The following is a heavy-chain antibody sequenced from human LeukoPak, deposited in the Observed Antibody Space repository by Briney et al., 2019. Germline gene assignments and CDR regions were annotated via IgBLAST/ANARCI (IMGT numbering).Heavy chain of an antibody. J-gene: IGHJ4*02. V-gene: IGHV4-30-4*08. CDR1: GGSISSGDYY. D-gene: IGHD2-2*01. CDR3: ARVNCSSTSCYLDY. Sequence: SETLSLTCTVSGGSISSGDYYWSWIRQPPGKGLEWIGYIYYSGSTYYNPSLKSRVTISVDTSKNQFSLKLSSVTAADTAVYYCARVNCSSTSCYLDYWGQGTLVTVSS. CDR2: IYYSGST.